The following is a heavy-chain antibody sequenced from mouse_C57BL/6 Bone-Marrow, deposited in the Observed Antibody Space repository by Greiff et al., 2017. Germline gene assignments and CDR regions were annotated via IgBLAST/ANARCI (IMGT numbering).Heavy chain of an antibody. CDR1: GYTFTNYW. V-gene: IGHV1-63*01. Sequence: VQLQQSGAELVRPGTSVKMSCKASGYTFTNYWMGWAKQRPGHGLEWIGDIYAGGGYTNYNEKFKGKATLTADKSASTAYMQFSSLTSEDSTIKYCARRGPYSKNAMDVWGKGTTVTVSS. D-gene: IGHD2-5*01. CDR3: ARRGPYSKNAMDV. J-gene: IGHJ4*01. CDR2: IYAGGGYT.